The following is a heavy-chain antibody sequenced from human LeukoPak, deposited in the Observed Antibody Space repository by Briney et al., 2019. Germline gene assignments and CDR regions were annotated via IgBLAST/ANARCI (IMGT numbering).Heavy chain of an antibody. CDR3: VKDVSSNXXSFDQ. CDR2: INWAGSNT. J-gene: IGHJ4*02. CDR1: ITDYG. Sequence: RSGGSLRLSCAGIITDYGMSWVRHVPGKGLEWVAGINWAGSNTHYVESVRGRFTISRDFAENSLYLQMNSLRDEDTAFYYCVKDVSSNXXSFDQWGQGTLVTVSS. D-gene: IGHD6-13*01. V-gene: IGHV3-20*04.